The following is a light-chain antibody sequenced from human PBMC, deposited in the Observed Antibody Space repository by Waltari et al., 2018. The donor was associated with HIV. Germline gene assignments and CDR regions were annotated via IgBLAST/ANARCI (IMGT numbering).Light chain of an antibody. J-gene: IGLJ2*01. V-gene: IGLV1-40*01. CDR1: SPNIGAGYD. CDR3: QSYDSSLTGSV. Sequence: SVLTQPPSVSGAPGQRVTIPCTGSSPNIGAGYDAHWYQQVPGTAPKLLIYGNNNRPSGVPDRFSASKSGASPSLAITGLQAEDEADYYCQSYDSSLTGSVFGGGTKLTVL. CDR2: GNN.